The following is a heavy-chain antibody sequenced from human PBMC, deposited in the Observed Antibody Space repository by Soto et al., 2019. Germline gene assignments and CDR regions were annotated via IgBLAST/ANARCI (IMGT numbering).Heavy chain of an antibody. CDR3: ARDPGVGATIYFDY. D-gene: IGHD1-26*01. CDR2: IKQDGSEK. Sequence: GGSLRLSCAASGFTFSSYWMSWVRQAPGKGLEWVANIKQDGSEKYYVDSVKGRFTISRDNAKNSLYLQMNSLRAEDTAVYYCARDPGVGATIYFDYWGQGTLVTVSS. CDR1: GFTFSSYW. V-gene: IGHV3-7*01. J-gene: IGHJ4*02.